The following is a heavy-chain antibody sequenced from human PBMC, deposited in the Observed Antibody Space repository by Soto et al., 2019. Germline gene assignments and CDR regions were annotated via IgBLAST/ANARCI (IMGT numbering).Heavy chain of an antibody. CDR2: INVANGVT. CDR1: GYTFTAYP. V-gene: IGHV1-3*01. Sequence: QVQLVQSGAEVKKPGASVKVSCKASGYTFTAYPMHWVRQAPGQRLEWMGWINVANGVTGYSQKFQGRVTVTRDTSASTVYMELSSLTSEDTAVYYCARKDYYGAGIYYFDHWGQGTLVTVSS. CDR3: ARKDYYGAGIYYFDH. J-gene: IGHJ4*02. D-gene: IGHD3-10*01.